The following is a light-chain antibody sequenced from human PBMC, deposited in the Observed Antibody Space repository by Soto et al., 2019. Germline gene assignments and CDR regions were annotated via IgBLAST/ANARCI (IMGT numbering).Light chain of an antibody. CDR2: EVS. V-gene: IGLV2-14*01. CDR1: SSDVGGYDY. Sequence: VLTQPASVSGSPGQSITISCTGTSSDVGGYDYVSWYQLHPGKAPKLMVFEVSNRPSGVSYRFSGSKSGNTASLTISGLQAEDEADYFCSSYSIRTAYLFGTGTKV. J-gene: IGLJ1*01. CDR3: SSYSIRTAYL.